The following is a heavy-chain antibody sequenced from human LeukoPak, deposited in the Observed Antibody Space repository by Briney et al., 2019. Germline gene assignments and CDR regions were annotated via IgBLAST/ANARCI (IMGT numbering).Heavy chain of an antibody. CDR1: GFTFISYW. D-gene: IGHD6-6*01. CDR3: ARDGYSSSSVLRY. V-gene: IGHV3-7*01. CDR2: IKQDGSEK. J-gene: IGHJ4*02. Sequence: GGSLRLSCAASGFTFISYWMSWVRQAPGKGVEWVANIKQDGSEKYYVDSVKGRFTISRDNTKNSLYLQMNSLRAEDTAVYYCARDGYSSSSVLRYWGQGTLVTVSS.